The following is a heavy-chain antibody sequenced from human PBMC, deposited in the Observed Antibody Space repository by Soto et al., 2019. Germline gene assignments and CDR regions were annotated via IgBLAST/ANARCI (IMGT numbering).Heavy chain of an antibody. V-gene: IGHV3-23*01. CDR3: AEDQSASTWPLNWFDP. CDR1: GFTFSSYA. D-gene: IGHD2-2*01. CDR2: ISKSGVGT. Sequence: PGGSLRLSCAASGFTFSSYAMSWVRQPPGKGLEWVSAISKSGVGTYYADSVKGRFTISRDNSKNTLYLQMNSLRAEDTAVYYCAEDQSASTWPLNWFDPWGQGTLVTVSS. J-gene: IGHJ5*02.